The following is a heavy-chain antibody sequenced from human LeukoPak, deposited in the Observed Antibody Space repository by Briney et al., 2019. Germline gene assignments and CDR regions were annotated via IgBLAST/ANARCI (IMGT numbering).Heavy chain of an antibody. CDR3: ARGHQSITGTSAALGY. CDR2: MNPNSGNT. V-gene: IGHV1-8*01. J-gene: IGHJ4*02. Sequence: ASVTVSFKASGYTFTSYDINWVRQAPGQGLEWMGWMNPNSGNTGYAQKFQGRVTMTRNTSISTAYMELSSLRSEDTAVYYCARGHQSITGTSAALGYWGQGTLVTVSS. D-gene: IGHD1-20*01. CDR1: GYTFTSYD.